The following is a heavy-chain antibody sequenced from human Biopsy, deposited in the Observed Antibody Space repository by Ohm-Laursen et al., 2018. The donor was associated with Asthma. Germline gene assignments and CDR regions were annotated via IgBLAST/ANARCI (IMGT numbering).Heavy chain of an antibody. Sequence: SLRLSCAAPGFTFSSYGMHWVRQAPGKGLEWVAVISYDGSNKYYADSVKGRFTISRDNSKNTVYLQMNSLRAEDTAVYYCASYEVVTAILPMDVWGQGTTVTVSS. D-gene: IGHD2-21*02. CDR1: GFTFSSYG. V-gene: IGHV3-30*03. J-gene: IGHJ6*02. CDR2: ISYDGSNK. CDR3: ASYEVVTAILPMDV.